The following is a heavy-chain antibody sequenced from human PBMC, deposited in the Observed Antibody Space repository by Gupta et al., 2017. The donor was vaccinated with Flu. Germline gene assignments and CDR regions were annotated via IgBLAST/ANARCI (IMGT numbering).Heavy chain of an antibody. CDR2: SSYHSNYI. CDR3: ARDPRDGVTAIQLVP. J-gene: IGHJ4*02. D-gene: IGHD2-8*01. V-gene: IGHV3-21*06. CDR1: GFAFSNCS. Sequence: VHLVESGGGLDKPGGSLRLSCAASGFAFSNCSMSWVRQAPGKGLEWVACSSYHSNYIYYADSVKGRFTVSRDNAKSSVYLQIDSLRVEDTAMYYCARDPRDGVTAIQLVPWGQGTLVTVSP.